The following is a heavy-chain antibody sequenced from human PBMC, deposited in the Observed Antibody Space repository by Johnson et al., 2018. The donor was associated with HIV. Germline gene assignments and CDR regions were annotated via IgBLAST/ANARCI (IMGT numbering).Heavy chain of an antibody. V-gene: IGHV3-11*01. J-gene: IGHJ3*01. CDR3: AREISRYYYDYAAFDL. CDR1: GFTFSDYY. D-gene: IGHD3-22*01. Sequence: QVQLVESGGGLVKPGGSLRLSCAASGFTFSDYYMSWIRQAPGKGLEWVSYISSSGSTIYYADSVRGRFTISRDNSRSTVYLHMINLRADDTALYYCAREISRYYYDYAAFDLWGQGTTVTVSS. CDR2: ISSSGSTI.